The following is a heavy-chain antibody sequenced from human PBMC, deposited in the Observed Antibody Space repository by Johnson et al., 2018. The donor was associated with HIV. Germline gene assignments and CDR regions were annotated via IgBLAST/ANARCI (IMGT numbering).Heavy chain of an antibody. D-gene: IGHD3-22*01. CDR3: AKSAPGYDSSGYRNAFDI. CDR1: GFTFSSYG. CDR2: IRYDGSNK. V-gene: IGHV3-30*02. J-gene: IGHJ3*02. Sequence: QVQLVESGGGVVQPGGSLRLSCEASGFTFSSYGMHWVRQAPGKGLEWVAFIRYDGSNKYYADSVKGRFTISRDNSKNTLYLQMNSLRAEDTAVYYCAKSAPGYDSSGYRNAFDIWGQGTMVTVSS.